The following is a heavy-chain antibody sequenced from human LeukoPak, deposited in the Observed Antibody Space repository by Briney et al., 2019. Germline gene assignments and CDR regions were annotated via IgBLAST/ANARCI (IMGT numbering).Heavy chain of an antibody. CDR3: ARGRPAPLYCSGGSCYSDLDY. J-gene: IGHJ4*02. D-gene: IGHD2-15*01. CDR1: GFTFSSYA. Sequence: GGSLRLSCAASGFTFSSYAMHWVRQAPGKGLEYVSAISGNGGSTYYANSVKGRFTISRDNSKNTLYLQMGSLRAEDMAVYYCARGRPAPLYCSGGSCYSDLDYWGQGTLVTVSS. V-gene: IGHV3-64*01. CDR2: ISGNGGST.